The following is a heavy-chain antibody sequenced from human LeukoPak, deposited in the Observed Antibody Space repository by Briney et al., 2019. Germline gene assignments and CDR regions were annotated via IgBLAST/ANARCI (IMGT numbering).Heavy chain of an antibody. D-gene: IGHD5-12*01. CDR2: IYTSGST. CDR3: AREGSGYDWGRAFDI. Sequence: PSETLSLTCTVSGGSINAYSWSWIRQPAGKGLEWIGRIYTSGSTNYNPSLKSRVTISVDTSKNQFSLKLSSVTAADTAVYYCAREGSGYDWGRAFDIWGQGTMVTVSS. J-gene: IGHJ3*02. V-gene: IGHV4-4*07. CDR1: GGSINAYS.